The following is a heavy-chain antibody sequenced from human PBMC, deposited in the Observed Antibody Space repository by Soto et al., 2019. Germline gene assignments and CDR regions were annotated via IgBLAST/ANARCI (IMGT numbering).Heavy chain of an antibody. Sequence: XATLSLTSTVSGGWISSYYWSWIRQPPGKGLEWIGYIYYSGSTNYNPSLKSRVTISVDTSKNQFSLKLSSVTAADTAVYYCARVTWIQSYYYYYGMDVWGQGTTVTVSS. J-gene: IGHJ6*02. D-gene: IGHD5-18*01. CDR1: GGWISSYY. CDR3: ARVTWIQSYYYYYGMDV. V-gene: IGHV4-59*01. CDR2: IYYSGST.